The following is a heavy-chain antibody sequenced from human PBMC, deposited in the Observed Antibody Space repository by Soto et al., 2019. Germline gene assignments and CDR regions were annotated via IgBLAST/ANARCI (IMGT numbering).Heavy chain of an antibody. D-gene: IGHD4-17*01. Sequence: SEILSLTCAVSGSSISSGGYSWSWIRQPPGKGLEWSGYIYHCGSTYYNPPLKSRVTIAVDRSKNQFSRKLISVPAADTAVYYCARVTRGAFDIWGQGTTVSV. CDR3: ARVTRGAFDI. CDR2: IYHCGST. CDR1: GSSISSGGYS. V-gene: IGHV4-30-2*01. J-gene: IGHJ3*02.